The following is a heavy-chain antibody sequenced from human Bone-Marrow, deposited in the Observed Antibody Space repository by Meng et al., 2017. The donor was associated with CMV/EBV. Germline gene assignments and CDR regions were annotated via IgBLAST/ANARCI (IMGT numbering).Heavy chain of an antibody. Sequence: SETLSLTCAVYGGSFSGYYWSWIRQPPGKGLEWIGEINHSGSTNYNPSLKSRVTISVDTSKNQFSLKLSSVTAADTAVYYCARVGKAVAGTANCPPDYWGQGPRVTCYS. J-gene: IGHJ4*02. D-gene: IGHD6-19*01. V-gene: IGHV4-34*01. CDR1: GGSFSGYY. CDR3: ARVGKAVAGTANCPPDY. CDR2: INHSGST.